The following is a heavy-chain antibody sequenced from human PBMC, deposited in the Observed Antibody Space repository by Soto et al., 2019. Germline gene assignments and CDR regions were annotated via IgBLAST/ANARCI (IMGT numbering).Heavy chain of an antibody. Sequence: GGSLRLSCAASGFTFSSYGMHWVRQAPGKGLEWVAVIWYDGSNKYYADSVKGRFTISRDNSKNTLYLQMNSLRAEDTAVYYCARGGWYCSSTSCYNYYYYMDVWGKGTTVTVSS. CDR3: ARGGWYCSSTSCYNYYYYMDV. V-gene: IGHV3-33*01. CDR2: IWYDGSNK. D-gene: IGHD2-2*01. CDR1: GFTFSSYG. J-gene: IGHJ6*03.